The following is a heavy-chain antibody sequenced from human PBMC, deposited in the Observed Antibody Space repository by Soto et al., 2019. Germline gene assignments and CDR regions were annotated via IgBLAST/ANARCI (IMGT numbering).Heavy chain of an antibody. J-gene: IGHJ3*02. CDR3: ARARLDTAMANAFDI. CDR1: GGTFSSYT. D-gene: IGHD5-18*01. V-gene: IGHV1-69*02. Sequence: QVQLVQSGAEVKKPGSSVKVSCKASGGTFSSYTISWVRQAPGQGLEWMGRIIPILGIANYAQKFQGRVTITADKSTSTAYMELSGLRSEDTAVYYCARARLDTAMANAFDIWGQGTMVTVSS. CDR2: IIPILGIA.